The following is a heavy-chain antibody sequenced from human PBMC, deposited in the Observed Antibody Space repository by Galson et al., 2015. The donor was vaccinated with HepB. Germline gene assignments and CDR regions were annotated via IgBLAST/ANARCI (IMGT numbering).Heavy chain of an antibody. J-gene: IGHJ3*02. CDR3: ARDTITMIVGALSHDAFDI. V-gene: IGHV6-1*01. D-gene: IGHD3-22*01. Sequence: CAISGDSVSSNSAAWNWIRQSPSRGLEWLGRTYYRSKWYNDYAVSVKSRITINPDTSKNQFSLQLNSVTPEDTAVYYCARDTITMIVGALSHDAFDIWGQGTMVAVSS. CDR1: GDSVSSNSAA. CDR2: TYYRSKWYN.